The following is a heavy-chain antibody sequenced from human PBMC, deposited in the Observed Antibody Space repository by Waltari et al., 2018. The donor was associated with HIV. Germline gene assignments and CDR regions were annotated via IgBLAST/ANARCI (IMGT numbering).Heavy chain of an antibody. J-gene: IGHJ5*02. CDR3: AREPYSGGRGWFDP. CDR2: ITGSGGST. Sequence: EVQLLESGGGLEQPGGSLRLSCAAPGFTFSSYAMSWVRQAPGKGLEWVSAITGSGGSTYYADSVKGRFTISRDNSKNTLYLQMNSLRAEDTAVYYCAREPYSGGRGWFDPWGQGTLVTVSS. D-gene: IGHD6-19*01. V-gene: IGHV3-23*01. CDR1: GFTFSSYA.